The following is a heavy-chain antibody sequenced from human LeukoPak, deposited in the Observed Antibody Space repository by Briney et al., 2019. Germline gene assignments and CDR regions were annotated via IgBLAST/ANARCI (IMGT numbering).Heavy chain of an antibody. Sequence: SGTLSLTCDVSGGSISSGNWWSWVRQPPGKGLEWIGEIYHSGGTNYNPSLKSRVTISVDKSKNQFPLKLSSVTAADTAVYYCARYRGANGYYFDYWGQGTLVTVSS. CDR3: ARYRGANGYYFDY. V-gene: IGHV4-4*02. J-gene: IGHJ4*02. D-gene: IGHD3-10*01. CDR1: GGSISSGNW. CDR2: IYHSGGT.